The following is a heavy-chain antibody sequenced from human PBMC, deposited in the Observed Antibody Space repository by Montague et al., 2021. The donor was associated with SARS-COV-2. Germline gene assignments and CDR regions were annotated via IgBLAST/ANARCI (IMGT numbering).Heavy chain of an antibody. CDR2: IYHSGNT. CDR1: GGFISSSY. Sequence: SETLSLTCTVPGGFISSSYWSWIRLPPGKGLEWIGYIYHSGNTNYNPYLKSRVTISIDTYMNQFSLSLRFMSAADTAVYFCASDLLAPQTAIITNFFGLDVWGQGTTVIVSS. CDR3: ASDLLAPQTAIITNFFGLDV. J-gene: IGHJ6*02. V-gene: IGHV4-59*08. D-gene: IGHD2-21*02.